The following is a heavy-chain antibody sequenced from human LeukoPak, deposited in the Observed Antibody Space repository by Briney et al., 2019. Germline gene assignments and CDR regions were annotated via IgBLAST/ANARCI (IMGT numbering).Heavy chain of an antibody. V-gene: IGHV4-59*01. J-gene: IGHJ5*02. CDR1: GGSISSYY. CDR3: ARDRYYYDSSGYSNWFDP. Sequence: SETLSLTCTVSGGSISSYYWSWIRQPPGKGLEWIGYIYYSGSTNYNPSLKSRVTISVDTSKNQFSLKLSSVTAADTAVYYCARDRYYYDSSGYSNWFDPWGQGTLVTVSS. CDR2: IYYSGST. D-gene: IGHD3-22*01.